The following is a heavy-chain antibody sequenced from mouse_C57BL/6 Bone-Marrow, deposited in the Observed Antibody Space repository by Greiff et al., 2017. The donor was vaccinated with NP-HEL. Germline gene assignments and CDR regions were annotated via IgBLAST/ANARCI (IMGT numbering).Heavy chain of an antibody. Sequence: QVQLQQSGAELVRPGTSVKVSCKASGYAFTNYLIEWVKQRPGQGLEWIGVINPGSGGTNYNGKFQGKATLTADKSSSTAYMQLSSLTSEDSAVYFCARLLLRSVWGTGTTVTVSS. J-gene: IGHJ1*03. CDR2: INPGSGGT. D-gene: IGHD1-1*01. V-gene: IGHV1-54*01. CDR3: ARLLLRSV. CDR1: GYAFTNYL.